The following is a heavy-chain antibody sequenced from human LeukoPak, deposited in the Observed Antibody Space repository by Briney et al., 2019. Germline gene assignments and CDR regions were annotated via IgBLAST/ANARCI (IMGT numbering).Heavy chain of an antibody. Sequence: ASVKASCKASGYTFTSYGISWVRQAPGQGLELMGWISAYNGNTNYAQRLQGRVNMTTDTFTSTAYMELRSLRSDDTAVYYCARDQGGDAFDIWGQGTMVTVSS. V-gene: IGHV1-18*01. CDR2: ISAYNGNT. J-gene: IGHJ3*02. CDR3: ARDQGGDAFDI. CDR1: GYTFTSYG. D-gene: IGHD3-16*01.